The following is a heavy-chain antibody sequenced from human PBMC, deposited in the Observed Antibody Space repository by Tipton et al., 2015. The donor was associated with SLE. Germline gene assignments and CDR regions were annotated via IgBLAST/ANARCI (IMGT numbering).Heavy chain of an antibody. CDR1: GGSISSSSYY. Sequence: TLSLTCTVSGGSISSSSYYWGWIRQPPGKGLEWIGSIYYSGSTYYNPSLQSRVTISVDTSKNQFSLKRSSVTAADTAVYYCARAYCSGGSCYLTEYFQHWGQGTLVTVSS. D-gene: IGHD2-15*01. CDR2: IYYSGST. CDR3: ARAYCSGGSCYLTEYFQH. J-gene: IGHJ1*01. V-gene: IGHV4-39*01.